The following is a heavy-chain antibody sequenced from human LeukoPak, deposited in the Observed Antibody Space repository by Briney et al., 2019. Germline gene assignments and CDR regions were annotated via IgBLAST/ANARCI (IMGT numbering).Heavy chain of an antibody. CDR1: GGSISSGGYY. J-gene: IGHJ4*02. Sequence: SETLSLTCTASGGSISSGGYYWSWIRQPPGKGLEWIGYIYHSGSTYYNPSLKSRVTISVDRSKNQFSLKLSSVTAADTAVYYCAREDTATYYFDYWGQGTLVTVSS. V-gene: IGHV4-30-2*01. CDR3: AREDTATYYFDY. D-gene: IGHD5-18*01. CDR2: IYHSGST.